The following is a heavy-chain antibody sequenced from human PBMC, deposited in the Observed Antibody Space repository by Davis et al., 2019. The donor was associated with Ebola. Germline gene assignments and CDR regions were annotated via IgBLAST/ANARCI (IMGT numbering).Heavy chain of an antibody. Sequence: GESLKISCAASGFTFSSYAMSWVRQAPGKGLEWVTTINGSGGRINYAESVKGRFTISRDNAKNTLYLQMNSLRAEDTAVYYCARTTVTTLFVYWGQGTLVTVSS. D-gene: IGHD4-17*01. J-gene: IGHJ4*02. CDR2: INGSGGRI. V-gene: IGHV3-23*01. CDR1: GFTFSSYA. CDR3: ARTTVTTLFVY.